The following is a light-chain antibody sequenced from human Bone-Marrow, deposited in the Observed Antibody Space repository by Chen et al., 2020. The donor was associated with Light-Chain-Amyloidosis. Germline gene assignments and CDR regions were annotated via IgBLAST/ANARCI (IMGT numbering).Light chain of an antibody. J-gene: IGLJ3*02. Sequence: SDVLTQPSSSSVAPGQTATIACGGNDIGSTSVHWYQQTPGQAPLLVVYDASDRPSGIPERLSGSNSGNTATLTISRVEAGDEADYYCQVWDRSSDRPVFGGGTKLTVL. V-gene: IGLV3-21*02. CDR3: QVWDRSSDRPV. CDR1: DIGSTS. CDR2: DAS.